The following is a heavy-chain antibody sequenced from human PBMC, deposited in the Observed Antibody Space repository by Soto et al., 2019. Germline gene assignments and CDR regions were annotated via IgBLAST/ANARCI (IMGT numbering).Heavy chain of an antibody. J-gene: IGHJ4*02. Sequence: ASVTVSCKASGGTFSSYAISWVRQAPGQGLEWMGGIIPIFGTANYAQKFQGRVTITADESTSTAYMELSSLRSEDTAVYYCARSTSGYYGSGSYYRPLGYWGQGTLVTVSS. D-gene: IGHD3-10*01. CDR1: GGTFSSYA. CDR3: ARSTSGYYGSGSYYRPLGY. V-gene: IGHV1-69*13. CDR2: IIPIFGTA.